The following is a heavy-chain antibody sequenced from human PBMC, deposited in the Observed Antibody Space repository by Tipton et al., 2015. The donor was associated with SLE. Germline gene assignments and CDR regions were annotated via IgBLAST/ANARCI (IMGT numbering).Heavy chain of an antibody. Sequence: TLSLTCTVSGGSISSYYWSWIRQAPGKGLEWIGYIYYSGGTNYNPSLKSRLTISVDTSRNLFSLKVNSVTAADTAVYYCARYGPNWYFDLWGRGTLVTVSS. V-gene: IGHV4-59*01. D-gene: IGHD4-17*01. CDR3: ARYGPNWYFDL. CDR2: IYYSGGT. CDR1: GGSISSYY. J-gene: IGHJ2*01.